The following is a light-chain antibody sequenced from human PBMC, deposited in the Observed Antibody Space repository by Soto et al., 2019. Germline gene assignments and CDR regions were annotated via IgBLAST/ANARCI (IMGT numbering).Light chain of an antibody. Sequence: EIVMTQSPATLSVSPGERATLSCRASQSVSSNFAWYQQKPGQAPRLLIYGAATRATGIPARFIGSGSGAEVSLPISSLQSEDCAVDYCQQYNNWPPYTFGQGTKLEIK. J-gene: IGKJ2*01. V-gene: IGKV3-15*01. CDR3: QQYNNWPPYT. CDR2: GAA. CDR1: QSVSSN.